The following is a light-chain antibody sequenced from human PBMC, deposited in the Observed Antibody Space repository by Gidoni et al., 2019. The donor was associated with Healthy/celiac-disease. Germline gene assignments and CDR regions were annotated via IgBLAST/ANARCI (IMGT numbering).Light chain of an antibody. CDR3: CSYAGSSTWV. Sequence: QSALAQPASGSGSPGQSITISGTGTSSDVGSYNLVSWYQQHPGKAPKLMIYEGSKRPSGVSNRFSGSKSGNTASLTISGLQAEDEADYYCCSYAGSSTWVFGGGTKLTVL. CDR2: EGS. V-gene: IGLV2-23*01. J-gene: IGLJ3*02. CDR1: SSDVGSYNL.